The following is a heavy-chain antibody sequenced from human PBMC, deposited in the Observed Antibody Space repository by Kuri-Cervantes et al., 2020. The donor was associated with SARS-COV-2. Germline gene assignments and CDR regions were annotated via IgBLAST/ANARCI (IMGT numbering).Heavy chain of an antibody. CDR2: IRYDGSNK. CDR1: GFTFSSYG. V-gene: IGHV3-30*02. D-gene: IGHD3-9*01. Sequence: GESLKISCAASGFTFSSYGMHWVRQAPGKGLEWVAFIRYDGSNKYYADSVKGRFTISRDNSKNTLYLQMNSLRAEDTAVYYCARANEYYDILTGRNDAFDIWGQGTMVTVSS. CDR3: ARANEYYDILTGRNDAFDI. J-gene: IGHJ3*02.